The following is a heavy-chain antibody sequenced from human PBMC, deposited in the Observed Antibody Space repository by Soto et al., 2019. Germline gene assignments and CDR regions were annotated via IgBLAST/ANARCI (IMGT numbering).Heavy chain of an antibody. J-gene: IGHJ4*02. CDR2: IYSGGST. CDR1: GFTVSNSY. V-gene: IGHV3-66*01. CDR3: ARCDGSATYCLFVAY. Sequence: EVQVVESGGGLVQSGGSLTLSCAASGFTVSNSYMSWVRQAPGKGLEWVSAIYSGGSTYYADSVKGRFTISRDNSSNTLDLQMNSLRAEDTAVYFCARCDGSATYCLFVAYWGQGTPVTVS. D-gene: IGHD3-10*01.